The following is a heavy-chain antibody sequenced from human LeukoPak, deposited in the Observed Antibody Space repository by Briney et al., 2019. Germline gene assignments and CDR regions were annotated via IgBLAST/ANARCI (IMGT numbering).Heavy chain of an antibody. V-gene: IGHV3-23*01. J-gene: IGHJ4*02. CDR3: ANSPVDYSPRY. CDR1: GLTFSSYA. CDR2: ISDSGGHT. D-gene: IGHD2-21*01. Sequence: PGGSLRLSCAASGLTFSSYAMSWVRQAPGKGLEWVSGISDSGGHTYYADSVKGRFTISRDNSKNTLYLQMNSLRAEDTALYYCANSPVDYSPRYWGQGTLVTVSS.